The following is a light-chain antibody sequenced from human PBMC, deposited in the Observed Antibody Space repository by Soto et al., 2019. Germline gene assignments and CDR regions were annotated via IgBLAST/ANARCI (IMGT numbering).Light chain of an antibody. V-gene: IGLV1-40*01. CDR2: GNT. CDR1: SSNIGAGYD. Sequence: QSVLTQPPSVSGAPGQRVTISCTGRSSNIGAGYDVHWYQQLPGRAPKLPIYGNTNRPSGVPDRFSGSKSGTSASLAITGLQAEDEADYYCLSFDSSLSVVFGGGTKVTVL. J-gene: IGLJ2*01. CDR3: LSFDSSLSVV.